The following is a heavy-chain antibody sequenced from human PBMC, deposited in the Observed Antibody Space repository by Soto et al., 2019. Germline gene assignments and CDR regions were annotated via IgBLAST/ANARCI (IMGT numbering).Heavy chain of an antibody. D-gene: IGHD3-10*01. CDR2: TYYRSSWSR. CDR3: TRVSHLGRGLNS. Sequence: SQTLSLTGDISGDSVSSNIFAWNWIRQSPSRGLEWLGRTYYRSSWSRNKAISARTRMTSTANPSKNQVSLDLSSVTPGDTAVYYCTRVSHLGRGLNSWGQGTPATVSS. J-gene: IGHJ4*02. V-gene: IGHV6-1*01. CDR1: GDSVSSNIFA.